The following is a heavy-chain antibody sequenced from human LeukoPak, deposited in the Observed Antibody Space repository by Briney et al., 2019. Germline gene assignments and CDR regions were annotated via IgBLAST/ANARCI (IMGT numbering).Heavy chain of an antibody. V-gene: IGHV4-59*12. CDR1: GGSISSYY. CDR2: IYYSGST. D-gene: IGHD3-16*02. J-gene: IGHJ4*02. CDR3: ARLTFGGVIREYYFDY. Sequence: SETLSLTCTVSGGSISSYYWSWIRQPPGKGLEWIGYIYYSGSTNYNPSLKSRVTISVDTSKNQFSLKLSSVTAADTAVYYCARLTFGGVIREYYFDYWGQGTLVTVSS.